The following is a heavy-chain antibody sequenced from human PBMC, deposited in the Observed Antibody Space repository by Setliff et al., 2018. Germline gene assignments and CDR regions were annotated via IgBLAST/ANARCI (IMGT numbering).Heavy chain of an antibody. V-gene: IGHV4-39*01. D-gene: IGHD3-10*01. CDR1: GGSISSSSYY. J-gene: IGHJ6*03. CDR2: IYYRGST. CDR3: ARHKSNGSGSYPSLYMDV. Sequence: SETLSLTCTVSGGSISSSSYYWGWIRQPPGKGLEWVATIYYRGSTYSNPSLKSRLIISVDAPDNQFSVKLSSVTAADTAVYYCARHKSNGSGSYPSLYMDVWGKGIMVTVSS.